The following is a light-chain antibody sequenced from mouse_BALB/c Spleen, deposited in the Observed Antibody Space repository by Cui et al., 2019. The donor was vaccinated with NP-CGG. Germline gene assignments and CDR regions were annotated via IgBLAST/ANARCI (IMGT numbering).Light chain of an antibody. J-gene: IGLJ1*01. CDR3: ALWYSNHWV. V-gene: IGLV1*01. Sequence: QAVVTQDSAPTTAPGETVTLTGRSSTGAVTTSNYANWVQEKPDHLFTGLIGGTNNRAPGVPARFSGSLIGDKAARTITGAQTEDEAIYFCALWYSNHWVFGGGTKLTVL. CDR2: GTN. CDR1: TGAVTTSNY.